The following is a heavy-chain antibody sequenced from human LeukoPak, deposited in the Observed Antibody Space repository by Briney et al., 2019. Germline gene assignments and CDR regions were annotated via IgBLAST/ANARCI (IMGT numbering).Heavy chain of an antibody. D-gene: IGHD1-26*01. Sequence: GGSLRLSCAASGFTFSSYGMSWVRQAPGKGLEWVSAISGSGGSTYYADSVKGRFTISRDNSKNTLYLQINSLRAEDTAVYYCARDRSGSYFFDYWGQGTQVTVSS. CDR1: GFTFSSYG. V-gene: IGHV3-23*01. CDR2: ISGSGGST. CDR3: ARDRSGSYFFDY. J-gene: IGHJ4*02.